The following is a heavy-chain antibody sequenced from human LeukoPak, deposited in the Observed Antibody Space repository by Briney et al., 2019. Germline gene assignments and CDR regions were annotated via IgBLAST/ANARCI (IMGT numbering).Heavy chain of an antibody. D-gene: IGHD2-2*01. CDR3: ARYFGYCSSTSCYAYFDY. V-gene: IGHV5-51*01. Sequence: GESLKISCKGSGYSFTSYWIGWVRQMPGKGLEWMGIIYPGDSDTRYSPSFQGQVTISADKSISTAYLQWSSLKASDTAIYYCARYFGYCSSTSCYAYFDYWGQGTLVTVSS. CDR1: GYSFTSYW. J-gene: IGHJ4*02. CDR2: IYPGDSDT.